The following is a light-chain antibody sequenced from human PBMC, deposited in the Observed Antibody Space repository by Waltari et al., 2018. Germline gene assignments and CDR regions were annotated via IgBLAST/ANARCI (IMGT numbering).Light chain of an antibody. CDR2: DAS. V-gene: IGKV3-11*01. Sequence: EIVLTQSPATLPLSPGEGATLSCRASQSVSSYLALYQQKPGQPPRLFIYDASNRATGIPARFSGSGSGTDFTLTISRLEPEDFAVYYCQQRYRGRTFGQGTKVESK. J-gene: IGKJ1*01. CDR1: QSVSSY. CDR3: QQRYRGRT.